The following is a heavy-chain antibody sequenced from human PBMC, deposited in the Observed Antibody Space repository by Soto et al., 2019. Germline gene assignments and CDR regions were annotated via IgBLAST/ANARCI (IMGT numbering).Heavy chain of an antibody. V-gene: IGHV3-23*01. CDR3: AKKGYCTGGSCYSYAMDV. CDR1: GIPFSNYA. J-gene: IGHJ6*02. CDR2: LSGSGGST. D-gene: IGHD2-15*01. Sequence: PGGSLSLSCAAFGIPFSNYAMSWVRQAPGKGLEWVSALSGSGGSTYYADSVKGRFTIFTDNAKNTLFLQMNSLRAEDTAVYYCAKKGYCTGGSCYSYAMDVWGQGTSVTVSS.